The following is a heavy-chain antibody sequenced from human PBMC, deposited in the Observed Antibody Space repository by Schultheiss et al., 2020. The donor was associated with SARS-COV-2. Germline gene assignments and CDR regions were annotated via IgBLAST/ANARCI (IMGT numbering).Heavy chain of an antibody. CDR3: ARDIDAARILIYYYGMDV. Sequence: GGSLRLSCAASGFTFSSYAMHWVRQAPGKGLEWVAVISYDGSNKYYADSVKGRFTISRDNAKNTLYLQMNSLRAEDTAVYYCARDIDAARILIYYYGMDVWGQGTTVTVSS. CDR2: ISYDGSNK. CDR1: GFTFSSYA. D-gene: IGHD6-6*01. J-gene: IGHJ6*02. V-gene: IGHV3-30*04.